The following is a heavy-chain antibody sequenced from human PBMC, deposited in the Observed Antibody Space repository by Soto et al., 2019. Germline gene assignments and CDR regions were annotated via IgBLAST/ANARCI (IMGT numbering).Heavy chain of an antibody. V-gene: IGHV3-30-3*01. J-gene: IGHJ4*02. Sequence: QVQLVESGGGVVQPGRSLRLSCAASGFTFSSYAMHWVRQAPGKGLEWVAVISYDGSNKYYADSVKGRFTISRDNSKNTLYLQMNSLRAEDTAVYYSARDLYGDGYNSHFDYWGQGTLVTVSS. CDR1: GFTFSSYA. CDR3: ARDLYGDGYNSHFDY. CDR2: ISYDGSNK. D-gene: IGHD5-12*01.